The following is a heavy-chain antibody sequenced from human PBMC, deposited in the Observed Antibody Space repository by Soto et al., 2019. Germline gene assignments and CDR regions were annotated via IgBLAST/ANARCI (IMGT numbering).Heavy chain of an antibody. CDR1: GFTFSSYA. CDR3: SKDEGITIIVGFPYYFDY. CDR2: ISGSGGST. Sequence: LRLSCAASGFTFSSYAMSWVRQAPGKGLEGVSAISGSGGSTYCADSVKGRFTISRENSKNTLYLQINSLRAQETAVYYWSKDEGITIIVGFPYYFDYWGQGTLVTVS. J-gene: IGHJ4*02. D-gene: IGHD3-22*01. V-gene: IGHV3-23*01.